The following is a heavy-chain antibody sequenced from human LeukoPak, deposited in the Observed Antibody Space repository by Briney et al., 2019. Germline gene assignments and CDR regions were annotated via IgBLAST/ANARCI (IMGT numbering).Heavy chain of an antibody. CDR3: ARTAARRFDY. Sequence: ASVKVSCKASGYTFPSYFMHWVRQAPGQGLEWMGIINPTGGSTTYAQKFQGRVTMTRDTSTSTVYMELSSLRSDDTAVYYCARTAARRFDYWCQGTLVTVSS. CDR1: GYTFPSYF. V-gene: IGHV1-46*01. CDR2: INPTGGST. D-gene: IGHD6-6*01. J-gene: IGHJ4*02.